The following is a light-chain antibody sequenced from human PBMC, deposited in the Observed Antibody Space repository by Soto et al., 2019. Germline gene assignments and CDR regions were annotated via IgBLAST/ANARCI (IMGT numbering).Light chain of an antibody. J-gene: IGKJ1*01. V-gene: IGKV3-20*01. CDR1: QSISSSY. Sequence: EIVLTPSPGTLSLSPGEGATLSCRASQSISSSYLAWYQQKPGQAPRLLVYGVSSRASDVPDRFSGSGSGTDFTLTISSLEPEDSAVYYCQQYTDSRTFGQGTKVDSK. CDR2: GVS. CDR3: QQYTDSRT.